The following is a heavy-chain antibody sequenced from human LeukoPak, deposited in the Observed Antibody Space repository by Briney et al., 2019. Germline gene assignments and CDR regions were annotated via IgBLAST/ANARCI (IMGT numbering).Heavy chain of an antibody. Sequence: SETLSLTCTVSGGSISSSSYYWGWIRQPPGKGLEWIGSIYYSGSTYYNPSLKSRVTISVDTSKNQFSLKLSSVTAADTAVYYCASTFWSGYSDDYWGQGTLVTVSS. CDR1: GGSISSSSYY. CDR3: ASTFWSGYSDDY. D-gene: IGHD3-3*01. CDR2: IYYSGST. V-gene: IGHV4-39*07. J-gene: IGHJ4*02.